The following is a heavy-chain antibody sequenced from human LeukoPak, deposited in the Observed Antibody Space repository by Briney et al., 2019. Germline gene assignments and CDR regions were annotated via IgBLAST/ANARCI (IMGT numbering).Heavy chain of an antibody. V-gene: IGHV4-59*01. D-gene: IGHD3-22*01. CDR2: IYYSGST. Sequence: PSETLSLTCTVSGGSISSYYWSWLRQPPGKGLEGIGYIYYSGSTNYNPSLKSRVTISVDTSRNQFSLKLSSLTAADTAVYYCARYYYESSGYYVLDYWGQGTLVTVSS. CDR3: ARYYYESSGYYVLDY. CDR1: GGSISSYY. J-gene: IGHJ4*02.